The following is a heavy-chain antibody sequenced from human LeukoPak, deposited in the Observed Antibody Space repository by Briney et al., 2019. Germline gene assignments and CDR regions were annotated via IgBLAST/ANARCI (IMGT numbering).Heavy chain of an antibody. Sequence: ASVKVSCTASGYTFTSYGISWVRQAPGQGLEWMGWISAYNGNTNYAQKLQGRVTMTTDTSTSTAYMELRSLRSDDTAVYYCAREVFSYYDSSGYSYWGQGTLVTVSS. V-gene: IGHV1-18*01. CDR1: GYTFTSYG. CDR2: ISAYNGNT. CDR3: AREVFSYYDSSGYSY. J-gene: IGHJ4*02. D-gene: IGHD3-22*01.